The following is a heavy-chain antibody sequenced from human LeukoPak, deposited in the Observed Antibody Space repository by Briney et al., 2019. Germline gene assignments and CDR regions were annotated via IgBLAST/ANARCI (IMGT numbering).Heavy chain of an antibody. CDR2: INHSGST. V-gene: IGHV4-34*01. CDR1: GGSFSGYY. CDR3: ARTYSGYDWDHFDY. Sequence: SETLSLTCAVYGGSFSGYYWSWIRQPPGKGLEWIGEINHSGSTNYNPSLKSRVTISVDTSKNQFSLKLSSVTAADTAVYYCARTYSGYDWDHFDYWGQGTLVTVSS. J-gene: IGHJ4*02. D-gene: IGHD5-12*01.